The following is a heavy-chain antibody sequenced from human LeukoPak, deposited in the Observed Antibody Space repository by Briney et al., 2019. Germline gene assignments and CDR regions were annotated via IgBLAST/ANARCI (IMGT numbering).Heavy chain of an antibody. Sequence: GGSLRLSCAASGFTFSSYAMSWVRQAPGKGLEWVSAISGSGGSTYYADSVKGRFTISRDNSKNTLYLQMNSLRAEDTAVYYCAKGVGSKYGSGRDYYYYYGMDVWGQGTTVTVSS. V-gene: IGHV3-23*01. J-gene: IGHJ6*02. CDR1: GFTFSSYA. CDR2: ISGSGGST. D-gene: IGHD3-10*01. CDR3: AKGVGSKYGSGRDYYYYYGMDV.